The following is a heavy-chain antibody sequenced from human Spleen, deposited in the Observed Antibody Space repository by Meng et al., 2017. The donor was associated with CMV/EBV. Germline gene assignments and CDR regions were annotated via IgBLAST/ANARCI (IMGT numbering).Heavy chain of an antibody. Sequence: GESLKISCAASGFTLSTYPMNWVRQTPGKGLEWVTFISYDGKDKFYANSVKGRFTVSRDNSKNSLYLQMNSLKTEDTAVYYCTTVGTVSSYYYDSSGFPYYYYGMDVWGQGTTVTVSS. CDR3: TTVGTVSSYYYDSSGFPYYYYGMDV. CDR1: GFTLSTYP. J-gene: IGHJ6*02. D-gene: IGHD3-22*01. V-gene: IGHV3-30*04. CDR2: ISYDGKDK.